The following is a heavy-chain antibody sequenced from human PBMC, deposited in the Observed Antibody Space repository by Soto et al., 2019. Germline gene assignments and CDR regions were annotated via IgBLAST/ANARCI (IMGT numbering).Heavy chain of an antibody. CDR1: GFTFSSYG. CDR2: ISYDGSNK. J-gene: IGHJ4*02. V-gene: IGHV3-30*18. CDR3: AKDRARYEYSSSLINS. Sequence: GGSLRLSCAASGFTFSSYGMHWVRQAPGKGLEWVAVISYDGSNKYYADSVKGRFTISRDNSKNTLYLQMNSLRAEDTAVYYCAKDRARYEYSSSLINSWGQGTLVTVSS. D-gene: IGHD6-6*01.